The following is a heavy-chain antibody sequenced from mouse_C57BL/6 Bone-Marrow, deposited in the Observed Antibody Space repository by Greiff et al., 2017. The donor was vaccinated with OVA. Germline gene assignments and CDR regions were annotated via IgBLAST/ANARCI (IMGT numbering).Heavy chain of an antibody. D-gene: IGHD3-1*01. CDR1: EYEFPSHD. Sequence: EVKLVESGGGLVQPGESLKLSCESNEYEFPSHDMSWVRKTPEKRLELVAAINSDGGSTYYPDTMERRFIISRDNTKKTLYLQMSSLRSEDTALYYCARPPQLGLRSYAMDYWGQGTSVTVSS. V-gene: IGHV5-2*01. CDR2: INSDGGST. J-gene: IGHJ4*01. CDR3: ARPPQLGLRSYAMDY.